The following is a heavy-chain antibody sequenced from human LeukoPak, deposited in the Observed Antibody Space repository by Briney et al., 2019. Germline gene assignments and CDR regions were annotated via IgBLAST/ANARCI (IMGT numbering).Heavy chain of an antibody. V-gene: IGHV3-23*01. J-gene: IGHJ3*02. CDR1: GFTFSSYA. Sequence: GGSLRLSCAASGFTFSSYAMSWVRQAPGKGLEWVSAISGSGGSTYYADSVKGRFTISRDNSKNTLYLQMNSLRAEDTAVYYCAKVSIVVVISHGYAFDIWGQGTMVTVSS. CDR2: ISGSGGST. D-gene: IGHD3-22*01. CDR3: AKVSIVVVISHGYAFDI.